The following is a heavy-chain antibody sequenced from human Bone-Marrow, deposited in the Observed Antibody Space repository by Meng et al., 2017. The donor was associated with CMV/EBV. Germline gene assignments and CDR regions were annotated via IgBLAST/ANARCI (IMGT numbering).Heavy chain of an antibody. Sequence: GSLRLSCTVSGGSISSSSYYWGWIRQPPGRGLEWIGSIYYSGSTYYNPSLRSRVTISVDTSKNQFSLKLSSVTAADTAVYYCARGDSRSCRFDPWGQGTLVTVSS. J-gene: IGHJ5*02. CDR1: GGSISSSSYY. CDR2: IYYSGST. D-gene: IGHD6-6*01. CDR3: ARGDSRSCRFDP. V-gene: IGHV4-39*07.